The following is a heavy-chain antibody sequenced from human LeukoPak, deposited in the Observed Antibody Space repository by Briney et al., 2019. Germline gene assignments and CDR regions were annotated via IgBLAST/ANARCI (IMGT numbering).Heavy chain of an antibody. V-gene: IGHV4-4*07. D-gene: IGHD3-3*01. J-gene: IGHJ4*02. Sequence: SETLSLTCTVSGGSISSYYWGWIRQPAGKGLEWIGRIYTSGSTNYNPSLKSRVTMSVDTSKNQFSLKLSSVTAADTAVYYCARGTTYYDFWSGYSINYLDYWGQGTLVTVSS. CDR2: IYTSGST. CDR3: ARGTTYYDFWSGYSINYLDY. CDR1: GGSISSYY.